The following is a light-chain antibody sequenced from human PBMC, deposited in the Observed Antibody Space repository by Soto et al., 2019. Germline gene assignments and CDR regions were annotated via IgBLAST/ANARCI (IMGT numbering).Light chain of an antibody. V-gene: IGKV1-33*01. Sequence: DIQMTQSPSSLSASVGDRVTITCQASQDIRYYLNWYQQKPGKAPKLLIYTASSLQSGVPSGFSGGGSGTNFTFTINNLQPEDIATYYCQQYDHLPFTFGPGTKVDF. J-gene: IGKJ3*01. CDR3: QQYDHLPFT. CDR1: QDIRYY. CDR2: TAS.